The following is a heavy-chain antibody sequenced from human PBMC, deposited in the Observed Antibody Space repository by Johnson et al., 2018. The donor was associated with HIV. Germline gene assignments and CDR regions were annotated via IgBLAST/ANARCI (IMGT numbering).Heavy chain of an antibody. CDR1: GFTFSRYA. V-gene: IGHV3-30*04. CDR3: ARRGRRADDAFDI. CDR2: ISYDGSNK. Sequence: QVQLVESGGGVVQPGRSLRLSCAASGFTFSRYAMHWVRQAPGKGLEWVAVISYDGSNKYYADSVKGRFTISRDNSKNTLYRQMNSLRAEDTAVYYCARRGRRADDAFDIWGQGTMVTVSS. D-gene: IGHD3-16*01. J-gene: IGHJ3*02.